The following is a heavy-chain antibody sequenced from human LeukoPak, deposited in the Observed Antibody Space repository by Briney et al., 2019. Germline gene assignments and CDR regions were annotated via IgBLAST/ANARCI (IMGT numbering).Heavy chain of an antibody. CDR1: GFIFRNYA. CDR2: ITGSGDTT. Sequence: GGSLRLSCAASGFIFRNYAMSWVRQAPGKGLEWVSAITGSGDTTYYADSVKGRFTISRDNSRNTLYVEMNTLRAEDTAVYYCAKWGDYDILTGYYVSDFWGQGTLVTVSS. CDR3: AKWGDYDILTGYYVSDF. D-gene: IGHD3-9*01. V-gene: IGHV3-23*01. J-gene: IGHJ4*02.